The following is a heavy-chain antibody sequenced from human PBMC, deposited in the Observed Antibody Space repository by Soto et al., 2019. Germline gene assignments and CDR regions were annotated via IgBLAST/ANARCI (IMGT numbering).Heavy chain of an antibody. CDR1: GFTFSNYV. V-gene: IGHV3-23*01. D-gene: IGHD6-6*01. J-gene: IGHJ6*03. CDR3: ARVYSSSSLYYYYYMDF. CDR2: ISDSGGST. Sequence: EVQLLESGGGLVQPGGSLRVSCAASGFTFSNYVTSWVRQAPGKGLEWVSAISDSGGSTYYADSVKGRFTISRDNSKNTLYLQMSSLRPDDTAVFYCARVYSSSSLYYYYYMDFWGKGTTVTVSS.